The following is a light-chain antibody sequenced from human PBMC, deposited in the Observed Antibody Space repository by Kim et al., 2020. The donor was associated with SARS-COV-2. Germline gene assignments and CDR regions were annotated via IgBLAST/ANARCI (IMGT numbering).Light chain of an antibody. CDR1: KLGDKY. CDR2: QDS. Sequence: SESPGQTASITCSGDKLGDKYACWYQQKPGQSPVLVIYQDSKRPSGIPERFSGSNSGNTATLTISGTQAMDEADYYCQAWDSSKGVFGGGTQLTVL. J-gene: IGLJ3*02. V-gene: IGLV3-1*01. CDR3: QAWDSSKGV.